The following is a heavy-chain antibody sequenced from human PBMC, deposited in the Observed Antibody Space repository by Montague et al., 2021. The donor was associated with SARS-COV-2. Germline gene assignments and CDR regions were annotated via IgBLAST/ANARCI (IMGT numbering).Heavy chain of an antibody. CDR3: ARRGETYPNFLDY. Sequence: TLSLTCSVSGDSISSGGYYWSWIRQLPEKGLEWIALISYTGITYSNPSLESRVTMSVDTSKNHFSLNLRSVTAADTAIYYCARRGETYPNFLDYWGQGTPVTVSS. J-gene: IGHJ4*02. D-gene: IGHD4/OR15-4a*01. V-gene: IGHV4-31*03. CDR1: GDSISSGGYY. CDR2: ISYTGIT.